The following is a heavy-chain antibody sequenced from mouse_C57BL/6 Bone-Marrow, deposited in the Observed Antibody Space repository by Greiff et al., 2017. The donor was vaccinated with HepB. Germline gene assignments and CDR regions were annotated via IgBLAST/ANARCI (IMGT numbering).Heavy chain of an antibody. J-gene: IGHJ3*01. V-gene: IGHV1-18*01. CDR1: GYTFTDYN. Sequence: VQLQQSGPELVKPGASVKIPCKASGYTFTDYNMDWVKQSHGKSLEWIGDINPNNGGTIYNQKFKGKATLTVDKSSSTAYMELRSLTSEDTAVYYCASSGYVPYWGQGTLVTVSA. CDR2: INPNNGGT. CDR3: ASSGYVPY. D-gene: IGHD3-2*02.